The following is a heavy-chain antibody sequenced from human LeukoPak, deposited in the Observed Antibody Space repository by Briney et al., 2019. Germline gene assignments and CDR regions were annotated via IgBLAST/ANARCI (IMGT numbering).Heavy chain of an antibody. V-gene: IGHV3-9*01. CDR1: GFTFDDYA. Sequence: GRSLRLSCAASGFTFDDYAMHWVRQVPGKGLEWVSGISWNSGNIGYADSVKGRFTISRDNSKNTLYLQMNSLRAEDTAVYYCARSLGYSYGRFDYWGQGTLVTVSS. D-gene: IGHD5-18*01. CDR2: ISWNSGNI. CDR3: ARSLGYSYGRFDY. J-gene: IGHJ4*02.